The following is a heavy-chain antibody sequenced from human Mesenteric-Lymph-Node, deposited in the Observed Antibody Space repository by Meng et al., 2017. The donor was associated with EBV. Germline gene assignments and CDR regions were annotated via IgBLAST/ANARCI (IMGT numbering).Heavy chain of an antibody. CDR2: INPSGST. CDR3: ARYGCSGGSCYPYFDY. J-gene: IGHJ4*02. CDR1: GGSFGGYY. D-gene: IGHD2-15*01. V-gene: IGHV4-34*01. Sequence: QGQFKHWGAGLLEPSGTLSRPCAVYGGSFGGYYWGWIRQPPGKGLEWIGEINPSGSTNYNSSLKSRVTMSVDTSKNQFSLKLSSVTAADTAVYYCARYGCSGGSCYPYFDYWGQGTLVTVSS.